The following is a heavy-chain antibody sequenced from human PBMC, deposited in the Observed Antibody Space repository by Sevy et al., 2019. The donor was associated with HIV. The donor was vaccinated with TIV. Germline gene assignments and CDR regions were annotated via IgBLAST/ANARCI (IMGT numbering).Heavy chain of an antibody. J-gene: IGHJ4*02. CDR2: IHYSGST. V-gene: IGHV4-59*01. CDR3: ARGRGVAGYFDY. Sequence: SETLSLTCSVSGDSITSYYWTWLRQPPGKGLEWIGYIHYSGSTNYNPSLKNRVTISVDASKNQFSLKVNSETAADTAVYYCARGRGVAGYFDYWGQGTLVTVSS. CDR1: GDSITSYY. D-gene: IGHD3-3*01.